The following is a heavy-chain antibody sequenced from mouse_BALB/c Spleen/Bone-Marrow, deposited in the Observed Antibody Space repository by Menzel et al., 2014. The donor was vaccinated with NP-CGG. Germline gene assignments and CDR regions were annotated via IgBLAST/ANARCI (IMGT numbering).Heavy chain of an antibody. V-gene: IGHV1S81*02. J-gene: IGHJ1*01. D-gene: IGHD3-1*01. Sequence: QVQLQQSGAELVKPGASVKLSCKASGYTFTSYWMHWVKQRPGQGLEWIGEINPSNGRTNYVEKFKSEATLSGDKSSSTVYMQLSSLTSEDSAVYYYARSGYWYFDVWGAGTTVTVS. CDR2: INPSNGRT. CDR3: ARSGYWYFDV. CDR1: GYTFTSYW.